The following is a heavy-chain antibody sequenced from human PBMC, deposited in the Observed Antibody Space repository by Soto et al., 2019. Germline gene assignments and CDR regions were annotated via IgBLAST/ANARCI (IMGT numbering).Heavy chain of an antibody. CDR3: AKTNNIVVVPAAPGYAFDI. CDR1: GFTFSSYA. D-gene: IGHD2-2*01. V-gene: IGHV3-23*01. J-gene: IGHJ3*02. Sequence: LRLSCAASGFTFSSYAMSWVRQAPGKGLEWVSAISGSGGSTYYADSVKGRFTISRDNSKNTLYLQMNSLRAEDTAVYYCAKTNNIVVVPAAPGYAFDIWGQGTMVTV. CDR2: ISGSGGST.